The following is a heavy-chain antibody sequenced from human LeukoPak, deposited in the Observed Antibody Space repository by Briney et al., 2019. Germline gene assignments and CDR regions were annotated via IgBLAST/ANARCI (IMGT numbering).Heavy chain of an antibody. Sequence: HPGGSLKLSCAASGFTFSGSAMHWVRQASGKGLEWVGRIRSKTNSYATAYAASMKGRFTISRDDSKNTAYPQMNSLKTEDTAVYYCTRLPYDFWSGYSTGVDYWGQGTLVTVSS. J-gene: IGHJ4*02. CDR2: IRSKTNSYAT. CDR3: TRLPYDFWSGYSTGVDY. CDR1: GFTFSGSA. D-gene: IGHD3-3*01. V-gene: IGHV3-73*01.